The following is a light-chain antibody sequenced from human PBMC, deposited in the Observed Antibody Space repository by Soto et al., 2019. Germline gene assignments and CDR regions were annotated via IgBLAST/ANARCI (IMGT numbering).Light chain of an antibody. J-gene: IGLJ2*01. CDR2: LNSDGSH. V-gene: IGLV4-69*01. CDR1: SGHSSYA. Sequence: VVTQAPSASASLGASVKLTCTLSSGHSSYAIAWHQQQPERGPRYLMKLNSDGSHNKGGGIPDRFSGSSSGAERYLTISSLQSEDEADYYCQTWGTGILVFGGGTKVTVL. CDR3: QTWGTGILV.